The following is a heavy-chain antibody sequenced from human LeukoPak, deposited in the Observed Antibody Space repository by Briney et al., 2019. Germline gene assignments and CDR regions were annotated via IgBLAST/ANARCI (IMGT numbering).Heavy chain of an antibody. V-gene: IGHV1-69*01. CDR1: GGTFSSYA. CDR2: IIPIFGTA. CDR3: ARDRFSTVTTRRYYYYYMDV. J-gene: IGHJ6*03. D-gene: IGHD4-17*01. Sequence: ASVKVSCKASGGTFSSYAISWVRQAPGQGLEWMGGIIPIFGTANYAQKFQGRVTITADESTSTAYMELSSLRSEDTAVYYCARDRFSTVTTRRYYYYYMDVWGKGTTVTVSS.